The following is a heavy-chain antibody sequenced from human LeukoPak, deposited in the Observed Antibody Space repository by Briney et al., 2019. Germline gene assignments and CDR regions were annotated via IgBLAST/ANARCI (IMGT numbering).Heavy chain of an antibody. V-gene: IGHV4-61*02. CDR1: GGSISSGSYF. D-gene: IGHD3-3*01. CDR2: IYTGGRT. CDR3: ARAYYDFWSGYFDY. Sequence: PSQTLSLTCTASGGSISSGSYFWSWIRQPAGKDLMWFGRIYTGGRTNSNPSLNSLVTISLDTSKNQFSLKLSSVTAADTAVYYCARAYYDFWSGYFDYWGQGTLVTVSS. J-gene: IGHJ4*02.